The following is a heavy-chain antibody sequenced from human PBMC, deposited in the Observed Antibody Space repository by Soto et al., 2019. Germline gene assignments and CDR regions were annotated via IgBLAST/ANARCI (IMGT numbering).Heavy chain of an antibody. V-gene: IGHV4-30-4*01. CDR2: ISFTGST. D-gene: IGHD1-26*01. Sequence: QVQLRESGPGLVKPSQTLSLTCTVSGGYISSSDYYWTWIRQSPGKGLEYIGYISFTGSTYYNQSLKSSVTVSVVTSNHQFSLNLSSVTAADTAVYFCARGSGNYYSVRYFDSWGQGTLVTASS. J-gene: IGHJ4*02. CDR3: ARGSGNYYSVRYFDS. CDR1: GGYISSSDYY.